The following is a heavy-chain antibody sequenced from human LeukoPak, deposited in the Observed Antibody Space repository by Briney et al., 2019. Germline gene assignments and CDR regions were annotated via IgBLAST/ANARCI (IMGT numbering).Heavy chain of an antibody. CDR3: ARGIPRFSPYSWFDP. J-gene: IGHJ5*02. CDR2: INPNSGGT. Sequence: ASVKVSCKASGYTLTGYYMHWVRQAPGQGLEWMGWINPNSGGTNYAQKFQGRVTMTRDTSISTAYMELSRLRSDDTAVYYCARGIPRFSPYSWFDPWGQGTLVTVSS. V-gene: IGHV1-2*02. D-gene: IGHD2-21*01. CDR1: GYTLTGYY.